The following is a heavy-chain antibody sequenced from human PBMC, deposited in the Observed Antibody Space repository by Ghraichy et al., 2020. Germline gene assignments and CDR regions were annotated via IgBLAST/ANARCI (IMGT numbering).Heavy chain of an antibody. Sequence: SETLSLTCTVSGGSISSGGYYWSWIRQHPGKGLEWIGYIYYSGSTYYNPSLKSRVTISVDTSKNQFSLKLSSVTAADTAVYYCERDLGDWGRPDYYGMDVWGQGTTVTVSS. D-gene: IGHD2-21*02. V-gene: IGHV4-31*03. CDR3: ERDLGDWGRPDYYGMDV. J-gene: IGHJ6*02. CDR2: IYYSGST. CDR1: GGSISSGGYY.